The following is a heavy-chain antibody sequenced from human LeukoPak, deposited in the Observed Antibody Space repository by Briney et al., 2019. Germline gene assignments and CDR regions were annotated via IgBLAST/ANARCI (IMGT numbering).Heavy chain of an antibody. CDR3: ARGLGSSWGYYYYGMDV. D-gene: IGHD6-13*01. CDR2: INHSGST. Sequence: SETLSLTCAVYGGSFSGYYWSWIRQPPGKGLEWIGEINHSGSTNYNPSLKSRVPILVDTSKNQFSLKLSSVTAADTAVYYCARGLGSSWGYYYYGMDVWGQGTTVTVSS. J-gene: IGHJ6*02. V-gene: IGHV4-34*01. CDR1: GGSFSGYY.